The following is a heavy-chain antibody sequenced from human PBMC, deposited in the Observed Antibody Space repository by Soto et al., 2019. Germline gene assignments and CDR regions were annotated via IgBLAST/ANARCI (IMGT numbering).Heavy chain of an antibody. CDR1: GFTFGDYA. D-gene: IGHD6-13*01. CDR2: IRSKAYGGTT. Sequence: GGSLRLSCTASGFTFGDYAMSWVRQAPGKGLEWVGFIRSKAYGGTTEHAASVKGRFTISRDDSKSIAYLQMNSLKTEDTAVYYCTRGAGYSSSWYLGMDVWGQGTTVTVSS. V-gene: IGHV3-49*04. CDR3: TRGAGYSSSWYLGMDV. J-gene: IGHJ6*02.